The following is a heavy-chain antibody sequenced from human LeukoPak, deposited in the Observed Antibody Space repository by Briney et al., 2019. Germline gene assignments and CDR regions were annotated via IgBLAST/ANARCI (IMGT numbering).Heavy chain of an antibody. CDR1: GGTFSSYA. CDR3: ASTSGSYRNAFDI. V-gene: IGHV1-69*04. D-gene: IGHD3-10*01. Sequence: SVKVSCKASGGTFSSYAISWVRQAPGQGLEWMGRIIPILGIANYAQKFQGRVTITADKSTSTAYMELSSLRSEDTAVYYCASTSGSYRNAFDIWGQGTMVTVSS. J-gene: IGHJ3*02. CDR2: IIPILGIA.